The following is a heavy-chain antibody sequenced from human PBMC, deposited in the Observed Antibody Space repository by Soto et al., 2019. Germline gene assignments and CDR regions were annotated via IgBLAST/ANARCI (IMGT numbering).Heavy chain of an antibody. CDR2: IYYSGST. CDR3: ARSGIAVAGTVGEFDY. J-gene: IGHJ4*02. V-gene: IGHV4-31*03. D-gene: IGHD6-19*01. CDR1: GGSISSGGYY. Sequence: QVQLQESGPGLVKPSQTLSLTCTVSGGSISSGGYYWSWIRQHPGKGLEWIGYIYYSGSTYYNPSLKSRVTISVDTSKNQFSLKLSSVTAADTAVYYCARSGIAVAGTVGEFDYWGKGTLVTVSS.